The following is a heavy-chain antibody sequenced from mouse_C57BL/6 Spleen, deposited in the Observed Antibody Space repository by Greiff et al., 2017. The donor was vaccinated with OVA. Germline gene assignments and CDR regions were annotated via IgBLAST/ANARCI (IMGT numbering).Heavy chain of an antibody. J-gene: IGHJ2*01. D-gene: IGHD1-1*01. CDR1: GFTFSSYG. V-gene: IGHV5-6*01. CDR2: ISSGGSYT. Sequence: EVNLVESGGDLVKPGGSLKLSCAASGFTFSSYGMSWVRQTPDKRLEWVATISSGGSYTYYPDSVKGRFTISRDNAKNTLYLQMSSLKSEDTAMYYCARITTVVATNYFDYWGQGTTLTVSS. CDR3: ARITTVVATNYFDY.